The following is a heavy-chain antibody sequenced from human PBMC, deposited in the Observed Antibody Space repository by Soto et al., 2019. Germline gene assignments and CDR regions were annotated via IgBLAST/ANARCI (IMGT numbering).Heavy chain of an antibody. D-gene: IGHD6-13*01. Sequence: GGSLRLSCAASGFTFSSYWMHWVRQAPGKGLVWVSRINSRNNSTYYVDSVKGRFTISRDNSKNTLYLQMNSLRAEDTDVYFCAKERGSSSWGQGTLVTVSS. J-gene: IGHJ4*02. CDR3: AKERGSSS. CDR2: INSRNNST. CDR1: GFTFSSYW. V-gene: IGHV3-74*01.